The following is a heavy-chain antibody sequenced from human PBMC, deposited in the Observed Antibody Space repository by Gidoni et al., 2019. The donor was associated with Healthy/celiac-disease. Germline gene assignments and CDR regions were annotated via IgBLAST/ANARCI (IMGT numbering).Heavy chain of an antibody. CDR2: LYDSGNT. CDR1: GASISSYY. Sequence: QVQLQESGPGLVQPSETLFLACSVAGASISSYYWRWIRQPPGNGLEWIGYLYDSGNTKYNPSLESRVTISVDTSKNQFFLRLRSVTNADTAMYYCARVPYSNFYYYYGMDVWGQGTTVTVSS. V-gene: IGHV4-59*01. J-gene: IGHJ6*02. CDR3: ARVPYSNFYYYYGMDV. D-gene: IGHD4-4*01.